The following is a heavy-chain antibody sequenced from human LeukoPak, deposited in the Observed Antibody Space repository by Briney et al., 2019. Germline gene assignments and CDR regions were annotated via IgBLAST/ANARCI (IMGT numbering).Heavy chain of an antibody. J-gene: IGHJ4*02. CDR2: IKQDGGET. CDR1: GLTFSRDW. V-gene: IGHV3-7*01. Sequence: AGGSLRLSCEGFGLTFSRDWMSWVRQAPGKGLEWVANIKQDGGETYYGDSVKGRFTISRDNTQNSLHLQMNSLRVEDTATYYCARSGYYSYYFEFWDQGTLVTVSS. D-gene: IGHD3-22*01. CDR3: ARSGYYSYYFEF.